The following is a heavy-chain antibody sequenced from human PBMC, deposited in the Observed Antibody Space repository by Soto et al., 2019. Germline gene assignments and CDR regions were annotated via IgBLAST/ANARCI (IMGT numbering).Heavy chain of an antibody. CDR1: GGSFSGYY. V-gene: IGHV4-34*01. CDR2: INHSGST. Sequence: SETLSLTCAVYGGSFSGYYWSWIRQPPGKGLEWIGEINHSGSTNYNPSLKSRVTISVDTSKNQFSLKLSSVTAADTAVYYCATAAMLRGYFDYWGQGTLVTVSS. CDR3: ATAAMLRGYFDY. D-gene: IGHD3-16*01. J-gene: IGHJ4*02.